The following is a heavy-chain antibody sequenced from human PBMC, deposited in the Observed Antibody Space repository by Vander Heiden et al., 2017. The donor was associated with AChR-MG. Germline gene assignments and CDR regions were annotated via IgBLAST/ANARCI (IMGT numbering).Heavy chain of an antibody. V-gene: IGHV3-9*01. Sequence: EVQLVESGGGLVQPGRSLRLSCAASGFTFDDYAMHWVRQAPGKGLEWVSGISWNSGSIGDADSVKGRFTISRDNAKNSLYLKMKSLRAEDTALYDGAATAVPLRGYWGQVTLVTVSS. CDR1: GFTFDDYA. J-gene: IGHJ4*02. CDR3: AATAVPLRGY. CDR2: ISWNSGSI. D-gene: IGHD6-25*01.